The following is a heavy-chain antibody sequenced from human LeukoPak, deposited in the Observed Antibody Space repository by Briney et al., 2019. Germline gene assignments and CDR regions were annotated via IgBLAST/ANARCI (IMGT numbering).Heavy chain of an antibody. J-gene: IGHJ3*02. Sequence: ASVKVSCKASGYTFTGYYLHWVRQAPGQGLEWMGWINCNSGGTKTAQKFQDRVTMTRDTSITTVYMDLSSLRYDDTAVYYCARGLWQLSAFDIWGQGTMVTVSS. CDR3: ARGLWQLSAFDI. CDR2: INCNSGGT. CDR1: GYTFTGYY. V-gene: IGHV1-2*02. D-gene: IGHD6-6*01.